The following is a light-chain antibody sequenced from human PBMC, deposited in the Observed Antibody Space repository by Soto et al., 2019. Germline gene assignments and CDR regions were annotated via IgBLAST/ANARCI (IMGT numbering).Light chain of an antibody. CDR1: QGIRDA. J-gene: IGKJ1*01. Sequence: DIQMTQSPCSLSASVGDRVTITCRASQGIRDALGWYQQKPGKAPKRLIYAASSLQSGVPSRFSGSGSGTEFTLTISSLQPEDFATYYCLQYNSYPQTFGQGTKVEIK. CDR2: AAS. V-gene: IGKV1-17*01. CDR3: LQYNSYPQT.